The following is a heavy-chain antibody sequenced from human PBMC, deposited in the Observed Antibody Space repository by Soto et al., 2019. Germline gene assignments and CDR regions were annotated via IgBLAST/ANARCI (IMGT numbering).Heavy chain of an antibody. Sequence: SGTLCLTCAVSGGSFSGYYWSWIRQPPGKGLEWIGEINTSGSTNYNPSLKSRVTISVDTSKNQFSLKLSSVTAADTAVYYCARIPPRLRIMSPMDVWGQGTTVTVSS. D-gene: IGHD1-20*01. CDR1: GGSFSGYY. CDR2: INTSGST. J-gene: IGHJ6*02. CDR3: ARIPPRLRIMSPMDV. V-gene: IGHV4-34*01.